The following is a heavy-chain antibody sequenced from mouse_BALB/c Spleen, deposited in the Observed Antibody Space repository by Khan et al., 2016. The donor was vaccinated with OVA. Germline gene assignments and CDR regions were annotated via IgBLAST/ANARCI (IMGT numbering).Heavy chain of an antibody. J-gene: IGHJ3*01. CDR3: ARHLTGSFAY. CDR1: GFTFSSYG. V-gene: IGHV5-6*01. CDR2: INSDGYYT. Sequence: EVQLQESGGDLVKPGGSLRLSCAASGFTFSSYGMSWVRQFPDKRLEWVATINSDGYYTYYPDTVTGRFTISRNNAENTLYLQMSSLKSEDTAIYYCARHLTGSFAYWGQGTLVTVSA. D-gene: IGHD4-1*01.